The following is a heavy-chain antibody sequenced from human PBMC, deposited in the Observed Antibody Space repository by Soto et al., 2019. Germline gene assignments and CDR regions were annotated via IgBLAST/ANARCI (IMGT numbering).Heavy chain of an antibody. V-gene: IGHV3-9*01. J-gene: IGHJ6*03. D-gene: IGHD4-17*01. CDR3: AKGVGIRGLLYYYYYYMDV. Sequence: PGGSLRLSCAASGFTFDDYAMHWVRQAPGKGLEWVSGISWNSGSIGYADSVKGRFTISRDNAKNSLYLQMNSLRAEDTALYYCAKGVGIRGLLYYYYYYMDVWGKGTTVTVSS. CDR2: ISWNSGSI. CDR1: GFTFDDYA.